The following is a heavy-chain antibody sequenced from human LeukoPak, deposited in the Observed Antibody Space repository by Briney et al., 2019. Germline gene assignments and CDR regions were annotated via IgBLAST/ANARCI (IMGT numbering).Heavy chain of an antibody. CDR1: GFTFSNTS. J-gene: IGHJ6*02. CDR3: TTDQITIFGYGTSSPYYYGMDV. CDR2: IKRKTEGATT. Sequence: GGSLRLSSAASGFTFSNTSMSWVRQAPGRGRGXXXXIKRKTEGATTDYAAPVKGRFTISRDDSNNTLYLQMNSLKTEDTAVYYCTTDQITIFGYGTSSPYYYGMDVWGQGTTVTVSS. V-gene: IGHV3-15*01. D-gene: IGHD3-3*01.